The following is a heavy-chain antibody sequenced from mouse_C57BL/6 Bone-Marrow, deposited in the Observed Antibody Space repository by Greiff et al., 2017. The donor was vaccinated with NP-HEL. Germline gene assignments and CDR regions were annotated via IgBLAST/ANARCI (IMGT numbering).Heavy chain of an antibody. Sequence: VQLKESGAELARPGASVKLSCKASGYTFTSYGISWVKQRTGQGLEWLGEIYPRSGNTYYNEKFKGKATVTAAKSSCTAYIELRSLTSEDSAVYFCASPPYYGSSDCYFDYWGEGTTLTVSS. J-gene: IGHJ2*01. V-gene: IGHV1-81*01. CDR3: ASPPYYGSSDCYFDY. CDR2: IYPRSGNT. D-gene: IGHD1-1*01. CDR1: GYTFTSYG.